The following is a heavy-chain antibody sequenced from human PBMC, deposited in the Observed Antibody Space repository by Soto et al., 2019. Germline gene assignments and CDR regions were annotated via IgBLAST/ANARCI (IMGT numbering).Heavy chain of an antibody. V-gene: IGHV3-23*01. CDR2: ISGSGGST. J-gene: IGHJ5*02. CDR3: AKDFSYWFDP. CDR1: EVPFISHA. Sequence: QSLSCAAAEVPFISHAVSWVSTAPGKGLEWVSAISGSGGSTYYADSVKGRFTISRDNSKNTLYLQMNSLRAEDTAVYYCAKDFSYWFDPWGQGTLVTVSS. D-gene: IGHD3-3*01.